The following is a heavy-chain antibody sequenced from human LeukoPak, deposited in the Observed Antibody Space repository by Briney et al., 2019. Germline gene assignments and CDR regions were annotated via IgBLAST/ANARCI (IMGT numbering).Heavy chain of an antibody. CDR3: AKFLGILRYFVWLADY. Sequence: GGSLRLSCAASGFTFSSYGMSWVRQAPGKGLEWVSAISGSGGSTYYADSVKGRFTISRDNSKNTLYLQMNSLRAEDTAVYYCAKFLGILRYFVWLADYWGQGTLVTVSS. CDR1: GFTFSSYG. J-gene: IGHJ4*02. V-gene: IGHV3-23*01. D-gene: IGHD3-9*01. CDR2: ISGSGGST.